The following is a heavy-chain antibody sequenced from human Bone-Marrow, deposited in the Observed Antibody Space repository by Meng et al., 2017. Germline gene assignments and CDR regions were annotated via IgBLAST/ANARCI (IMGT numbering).Heavy chain of an antibody. Sequence: SSVNVSCKASGCTFSSHAISWVRQGPGQGLEWMGGIIPIFGTANYAQKFQGRVTITADESTSTAYMELSSLRSEDTAVYYCARMGGVSIAAAGTGIFDYWGQGTLVTVSS. CDR3: ARMGGVSIAAAGTGIFDY. CDR2: IIPIFGTA. V-gene: IGHV1-69*13. J-gene: IGHJ4*02. D-gene: IGHD6-13*01. CDR1: GCTFSSHA.